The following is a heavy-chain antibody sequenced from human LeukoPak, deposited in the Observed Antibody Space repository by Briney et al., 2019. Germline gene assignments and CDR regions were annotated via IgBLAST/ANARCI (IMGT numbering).Heavy chain of an antibody. J-gene: IGHJ4*02. CDR3: ARVYYYGSGSYYNGGGAFDY. CDR2: IYPGDSDT. Sequence: GESLKISCKGSGYSFTSYWIGWVRQMPGKGLEWMGIIYPGDSDTRYSPSFQGQVTISADKPISTAYLQWSSLKASDTAMYYCARVYYYGSGSYYNGGGAFDYWGQGTLVTVSS. CDR1: GYSFTSYW. V-gene: IGHV5-51*04. D-gene: IGHD3-10*01.